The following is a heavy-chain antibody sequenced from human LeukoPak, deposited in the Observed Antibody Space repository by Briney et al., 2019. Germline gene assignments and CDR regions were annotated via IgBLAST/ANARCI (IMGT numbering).Heavy chain of an antibody. D-gene: IGHD3-3*01. V-gene: IGHV3-21*01. CDR2: ISSSSSYI. CDR3: ASVGDFWSGRYGMDV. J-gene: IGHJ6*02. CDR1: GFTFSTYG. Sequence: PGGSLRLSCAASGFTFSTYGMNWVRQAPGKGLEWVSSISSSSSYIYYADSVKGRFTISRDNAKNSLYLQMNSLRAEDTAVYYCASVGDFWSGRYGMDVWGQGTTVTVSS.